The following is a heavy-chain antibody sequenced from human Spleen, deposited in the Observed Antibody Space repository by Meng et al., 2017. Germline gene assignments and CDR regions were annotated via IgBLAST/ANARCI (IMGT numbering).Heavy chain of an antibody. CDR1: GGSISSGGYY. CDR3: ARRVVLGDTDAFDI. J-gene: IGHJ3*02. D-gene: IGHD2-8*02. Sequence: LRLSCTVSGGSISSGGYYWTWIRQHPGKGLEWIAKISYSGSTYYNPSLKSRVTISVDTSKKQFSLKLSSVTAADTAMYYCARRVVLGDTDAFDIWGQGTMVTVSS. V-gene: IGHV4-31*03. CDR2: ISYSGST.